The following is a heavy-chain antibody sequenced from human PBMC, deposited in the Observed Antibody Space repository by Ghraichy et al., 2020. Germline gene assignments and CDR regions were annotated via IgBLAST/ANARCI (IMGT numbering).Heavy chain of an antibody. J-gene: IGHJ6*02. D-gene: IGHD6-19*01. V-gene: IGHV3-33*01. CDR2: IWYDGSNK. CDR3: ARETDSYSSGWYGGYYYGFDV. CDR1: GFTFSSYG. Sequence: LSLTCAASGFTFSSYGMHWVRQAPGKGLEWVAVIWYDGSNKYYADSVKGRFTISRDNSKNTLYLQMNSLRAEDTAVYYCARETDSYSSGWYGGYYYGFDVWGPRTKVTVSS.